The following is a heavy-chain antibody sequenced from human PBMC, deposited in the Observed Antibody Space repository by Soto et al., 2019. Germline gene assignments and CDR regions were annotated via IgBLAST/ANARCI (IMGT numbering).Heavy chain of an antibody. CDR1: GYSFATYA. D-gene: IGHD1-1*01. CDR2: INPVTGNT. J-gene: IGHJ5*02. V-gene: IGHV1-3*01. Sequence: QVQLVQSGAEVKKPGTSVKVSCKASGYSFATYAIHWVRQAPGQGLEWMGWINPVTGNTEYSDKFQDRVTFTRDTSATTAYMELRGLRSEDTAVYYCARRYKSAGWLEPWGQGTLVTVSS. CDR3: ARRYKSAGWLEP.